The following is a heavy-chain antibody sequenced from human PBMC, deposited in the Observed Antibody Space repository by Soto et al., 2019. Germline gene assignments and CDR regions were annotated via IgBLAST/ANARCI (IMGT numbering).Heavy chain of an antibody. V-gene: IGHV1-3*01. J-gene: IGHJ5*02. Sequence: GQRLEWMGWINAGNGNTKYSQKFQGRVTITRDTSASTAYMELSSLRSEDTAVYYCARDGRFLEWLSWFDPWGQGTLVTVSS. CDR2: INAGNGNT. CDR3: ARDGRFLEWLSWFDP. D-gene: IGHD3-3*01.